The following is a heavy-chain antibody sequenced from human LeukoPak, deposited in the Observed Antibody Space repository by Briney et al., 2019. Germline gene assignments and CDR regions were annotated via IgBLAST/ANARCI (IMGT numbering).Heavy chain of an antibody. J-gene: IGHJ5*02. CDR3: ASTFDPLNGYSDSAKWLDT. V-gene: IGHV3-11*01. CDR1: GFTFSDFY. D-gene: IGHD3-22*01. Sequence: GGSQRLSCAASGFTFSDFYMSWIRQAPGKGLEWVSSISDSGTDVHYADSVKGRFTISRDNFRNFLSLQMNSLRAEDTAVYYCASTFDPLNGYSDSAKWLDTWGQGTLVSVS. CDR2: ISDSGTDV.